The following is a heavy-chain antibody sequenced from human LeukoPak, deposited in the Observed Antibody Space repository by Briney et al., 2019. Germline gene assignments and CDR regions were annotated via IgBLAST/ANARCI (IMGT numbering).Heavy chain of an antibody. V-gene: IGHV3-11*04. CDR2: ISSSGSTI. J-gene: IGHJ4*02. CDR1: GFTFSDYY. D-gene: IGHD3-16*01. Sequence: GGSLRLSCAASGFTFSDYYMSWIRQAPGKGLEWVSYISSSGSTIYYADSVRGRFTVSRDNTKNSLDLQINSLRDEDTAVYYCARDSGGFSLDYWGPGTLVTVSS. CDR3: ARDSGGFSLDY.